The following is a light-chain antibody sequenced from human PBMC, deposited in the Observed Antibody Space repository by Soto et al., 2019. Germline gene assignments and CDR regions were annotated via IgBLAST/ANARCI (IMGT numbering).Light chain of an antibody. V-gene: IGKV1-39*01. CDR2: AAS. J-gene: IGKJ5*01. Sequence: DLQMTPSPSSLSASVGDRVTITCRASESIARHLNWYQQKPGKAPKLLIYAASSLQNGVPSRFRGGGSGTDFTLTISNLQPEDFATYYCQQTYSTLSITFGQGTRLEIK. CDR1: ESIARH. CDR3: QQTYSTLSIT.